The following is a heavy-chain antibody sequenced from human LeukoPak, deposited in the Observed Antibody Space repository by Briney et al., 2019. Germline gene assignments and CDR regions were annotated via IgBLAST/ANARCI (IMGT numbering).Heavy chain of an antibody. D-gene: IGHD4-17*01. CDR3: ASGSTVTGVDY. Sequence: GGSLRLSCAASGFTFSSYSMNWVRQAPGKGLEWVSSISSGSSYIYYADSVKGRFTISRDNAKNSLYLQMNSLRAEDTAVYYCASGSTVTGVDYWGQGTLVTVSS. CDR1: GFTFSSYS. J-gene: IGHJ4*02. CDR2: ISSGSSYI. V-gene: IGHV3-21*01.